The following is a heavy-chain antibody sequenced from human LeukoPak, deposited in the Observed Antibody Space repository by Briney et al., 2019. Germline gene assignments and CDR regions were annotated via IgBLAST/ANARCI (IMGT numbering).Heavy chain of an antibody. D-gene: IGHD3-10*01. CDR2: INHSGST. V-gene: IGHV4-34*01. CDR1: GGSFSGYY. Sequence: PSETLSLTCAVYGGSFSGYYWSWIRQPPGKGLEWIGEINHSGSTNYNPSLKCRVTISVDTSKNQFSLKLSSVTAADTAVYYCARGAHTRSTMVRGVIDYWGQGTLGTVSS. CDR3: ARGAHTRSTMVRGVIDY. J-gene: IGHJ4*02.